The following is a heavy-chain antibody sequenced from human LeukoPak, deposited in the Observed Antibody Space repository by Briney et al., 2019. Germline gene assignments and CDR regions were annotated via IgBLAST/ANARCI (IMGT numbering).Heavy chain of an antibody. D-gene: IGHD1-26*01. J-gene: IGHJ4*02. V-gene: IGHV4-38-2*02. CDR2: IYHSGST. Sequence: PSETLFLTCTVSGYSISSGYYWGWIRQPPGKGLEWIGSIYHSGSTYYNPSLKSRVTISVDTSKNQFSLKLSSVTAADTAVYYCARVGGWGATGGDYWGQGTLVTVSS. CDR1: GYSISSGYY. CDR3: ARVGGWGATGGDY.